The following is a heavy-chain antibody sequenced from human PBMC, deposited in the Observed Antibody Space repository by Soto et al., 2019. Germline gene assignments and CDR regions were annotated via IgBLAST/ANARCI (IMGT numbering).Heavy chain of an antibody. D-gene: IGHD3-10*01. CDR1: GFTFSSYA. CDR3: ARDEGRKYDVSTMVDY. Sequence: GGSLRLSCAASGFTFSSYAMHWVRQAPGKGLEWVAVISYDGSNKYYADSVKGRFTISRDNSKNTLYLQMNSLRAEDTAVYYCARDEGRKYDVSTMVDYWGQGTLVTVSS. V-gene: IGHV3-30*04. J-gene: IGHJ4*02. CDR2: ISYDGSNK.